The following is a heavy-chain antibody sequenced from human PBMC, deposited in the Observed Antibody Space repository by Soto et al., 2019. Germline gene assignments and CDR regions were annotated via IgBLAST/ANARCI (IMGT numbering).Heavy chain of an antibody. D-gene: IGHD1-26*01. V-gene: IGHV5-51*01. CDR1: GYRFANYW. CDR2: IYPDDSDT. J-gene: IGHJ5*02. Sequence: GESLKISCKASGYRFANYWIGWVRQMPGKGLELMGIIYPDDSDTRYSPSFQGQVTISADKSITTAYLQWSSLKASDTAMYYCARFPSGRDPNWFDPWGQGTLVTVYS. CDR3: ARFPSGRDPNWFDP.